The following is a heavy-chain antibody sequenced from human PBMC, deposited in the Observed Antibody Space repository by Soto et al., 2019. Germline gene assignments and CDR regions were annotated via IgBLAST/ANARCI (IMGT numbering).Heavy chain of an antibody. CDR2: IYYSGST. CDR1: GGSISSSSYY. V-gene: IGHV4-39*01. Sequence: SETLSLTCTVSGGSISSSSYYWGWIRQPPGKGLEWIGSIYYSGSTYYNPSLKSRVTISVDTSKNQFSLKLSSVTAADTAVHYCARRHYYDSSGYDYWGQGTLVTVSS. J-gene: IGHJ4*02. D-gene: IGHD3-22*01. CDR3: ARRHYYDSSGYDY.